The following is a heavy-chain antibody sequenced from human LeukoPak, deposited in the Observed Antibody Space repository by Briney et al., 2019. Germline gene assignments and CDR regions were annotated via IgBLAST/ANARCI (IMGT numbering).Heavy chain of an antibody. CDR2: IYYSGST. Sequence: KASETLSLTCTVSGGSISSYYWSWIRQPPGKGLEWIGYIYYSGSTYYNPSLKSRVTISVDTSKNQFSLKLSSVTAADTAVYYCARDIRYNWNYNAFDIWGQGTMVTVSS. J-gene: IGHJ3*02. CDR3: ARDIRYNWNYNAFDI. D-gene: IGHD1-7*01. V-gene: IGHV4-59*12. CDR1: GGSISSYY.